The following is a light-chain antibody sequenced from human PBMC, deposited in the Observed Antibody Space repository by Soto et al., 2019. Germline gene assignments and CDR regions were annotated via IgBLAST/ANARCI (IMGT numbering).Light chain of an antibody. Sequence: EIVLTQSPATLSLSPGERATLSCRASQSVSRYLAWYQQKPGQAPRLLIYDASNRATGIPARFSGSGSGTDFTLTISSLEPEDFAVYYCQQRSNWTFGQGTKVEIQ. CDR1: QSVSRY. CDR2: DAS. J-gene: IGKJ1*01. CDR3: QQRSNWT. V-gene: IGKV3-11*01.